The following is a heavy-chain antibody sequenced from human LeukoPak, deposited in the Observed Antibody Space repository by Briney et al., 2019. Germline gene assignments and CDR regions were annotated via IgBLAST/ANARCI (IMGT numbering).Heavy chain of an antibody. V-gene: IGHV3-74*01. Sequence: GGSLRLSCAASGFTFSNYWMHWVRQDPGKGLVWVSFINPDGSTTHYADSVKGRFTISRDNAKNALYLQMNSLRAEDTAVYYCAKDLHYGSADYWGQGTLVTVSS. CDR2: INPDGSTT. CDR3: AKDLHYGSADY. J-gene: IGHJ4*02. CDR1: GFTFSNYW. D-gene: IGHD3-10*01.